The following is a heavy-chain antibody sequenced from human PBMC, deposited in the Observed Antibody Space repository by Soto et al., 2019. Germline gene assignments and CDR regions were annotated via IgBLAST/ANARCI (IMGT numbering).Heavy chain of an antibody. CDR3: TRNQVKADY. J-gene: IGHJ4*02. CDR2: IKADGSEQ. V-gene: IGHV3-7*01. Sequence: EVQLVESGGGLVQPGGSLRLSCAASGFTFSSYWMTWVRQAPGKGLEWVAKIKADGSEQNYVDSVKGRFTISRDNAKSSLYLQMNSLRVDDTAMYYCTRNQVKADYWGQGTLVTVSS. D-gene: IGHD3-10*01. CDR1: GFTFSSYW.